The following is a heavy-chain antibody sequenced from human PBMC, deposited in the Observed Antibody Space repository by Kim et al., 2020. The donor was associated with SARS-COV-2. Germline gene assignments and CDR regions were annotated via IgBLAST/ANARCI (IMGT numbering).Heavy chain of an antibody. CDR3: ARGADYYYYGMDV. Sequence: AQNLQGRVTMTTDTSTSTAYMELRSLRSDDTAVYYCARGADYYYYGMDVWGQGTTVTVSS. V-gene: IGHV1-18*01. J-gene: IGHJ6*02.